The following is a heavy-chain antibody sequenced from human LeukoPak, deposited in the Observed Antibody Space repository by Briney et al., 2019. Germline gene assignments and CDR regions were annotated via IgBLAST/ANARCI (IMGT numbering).Heavy chain of an antibody. CDR3: ARRWPHSSGYYLFDY. CDR2: IIPVFGAA. J-gene: IGHJ4*02. Sequence: SVKVSCKASGGTFSSHGMSWVRQAPGQGLEWVGGIIPVFGAANYAQTFQGRVTITTDESTSTAYMELSSLRSEDTALYYCARRWPHSSGYYLFDYWGQGTLVTVSS. CDR1: GGTFSSHG. D-gene: IGHD3-22*01. V-gene: IGHV1-69*05.